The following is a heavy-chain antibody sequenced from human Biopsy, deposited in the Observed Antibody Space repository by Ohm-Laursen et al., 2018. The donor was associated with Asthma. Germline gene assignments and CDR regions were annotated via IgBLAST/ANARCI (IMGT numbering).Heavy chain of an antibody. D-gene: IGHD2/OR15-2a*01. CDR2: IVFASGAT. J-gene: IGHJ4*01. CDR1: GVALSGYT. CDR3: AAGRTSLQGESLI. Sequence: SVKVSCNASGVALSGYTFEWVRQARGLGLEWIAWIVFASGATNYAQNFQDRLTVTRDMSAGSVSMELRGLSFTDTAVYYCAAGRTSLQGESLIWGQGTLVSVSS. V-gene: IGHV1-58*01.